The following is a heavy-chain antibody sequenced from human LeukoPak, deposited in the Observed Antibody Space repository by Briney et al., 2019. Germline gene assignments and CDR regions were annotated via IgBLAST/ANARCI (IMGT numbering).Heavy chain of an antibody. CDR3: ARTHCEGDCFSAIRY. J-gene: IGHJ4*02. D-gene: IGHD2-21*02. V-gene: IGHV4-39*07. Sequence: SETLSLTCTVSGDSLRKSTFYWVWIHQPPGKGLEWIGSIYYSGGADYNPSLQSRVTISVDTSKNEFSLKVRSVTAADTAVYFCARTHCEGDCFSAIRYWGQGTPVTVSS. CDR2: IYYSGGA. CDR1: GDSLRKSTFY.